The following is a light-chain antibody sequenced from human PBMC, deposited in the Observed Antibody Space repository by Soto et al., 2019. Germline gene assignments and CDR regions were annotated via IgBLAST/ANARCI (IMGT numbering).Light chain of an antibody. CDR3: NSYAGSNNVV. V-gene: IGLV2-8*01. CDR1: STDVGAYNY. CDR2: EVT. Sequence: QSALTQPASVSGSPGQSITISCTGTSTDVGAYNYVSWYQQHPGKAPKLIISEVTNRPSGVPDRFSGSKSGNTASLTVSGLQAEDEADYYCNSYAGSNNVVFGGGTQLTVL. J-gene: IGLJ2*01.